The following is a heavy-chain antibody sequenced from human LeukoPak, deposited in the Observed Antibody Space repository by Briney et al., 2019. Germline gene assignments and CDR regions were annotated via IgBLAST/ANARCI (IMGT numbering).Heavy chain of an antibody. V-gene: IGHV3-74*01. CDR1: GFTFSTYW. CDR2: ISPDGSTT. Sequence: PGGSLRLYCAASGFTFSTYWMHWVRRAPGQGPVWVSRISPDGSTTTYADSVRGRFSISRDNAKNTLYMQMNSLRVDDTAVYYCVRGSSTWSPLGDYWGQGTLVTVST. CDR3: VRGSSTWSPLGDY. D-gene: IGHD6-13*01. J-gene: IGHJ4*02.